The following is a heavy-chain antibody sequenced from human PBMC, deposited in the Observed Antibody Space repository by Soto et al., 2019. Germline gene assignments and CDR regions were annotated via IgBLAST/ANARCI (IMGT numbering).Heavy chain of an antibody. J-gene: IGHJ4*02. CDR1: AFTFGSHT. D-gene: IGHD3-10*01. Sequence: EAHLVESGGGLVKPGGSLRLSCEASAFTFGSHTMNWVRQAPGKGLEWVSSINSGGTRTYYADSVKGRFTISRDNAKHSLYLQMNSLRAEDAAVYYCSREVQPVVRREYDYWGQGALVTVSS. CDR3: SREVQPVVRREYDY. V-gene: IGHV3-21*01. CDR2: INSGGTRT.